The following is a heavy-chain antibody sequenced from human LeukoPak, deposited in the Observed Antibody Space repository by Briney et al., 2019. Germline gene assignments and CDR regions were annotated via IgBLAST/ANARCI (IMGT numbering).Heavy chain of an antibody. Sequence: SETLSLTCTVSGGSISSYYWSWIRQPPGKGLEGIGYIYYSGSTNYNPSLKSRVTISVDPSKNQSSLKLSSVTAANTAVYYCARLVAGSFDYWGQGTLVTVSS. CDR2: IYYSGST. CDR1: GGSISSYY. J-gene: IGHJ4*02. CDR3: ARLVAGSFDY. V-gene: IGHV4-59*08. D-gene: IGHD6-19*01.